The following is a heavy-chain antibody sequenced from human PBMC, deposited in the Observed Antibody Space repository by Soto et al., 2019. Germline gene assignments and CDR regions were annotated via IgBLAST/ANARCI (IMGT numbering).Heavy chain of an antibody. CDR2: IYYSGST. J-gene: IGHJ3*02. D-gene: IGHD3-10*02. CDR1: GGSISSYY. Sequence: PSETLSLTCTVSGGSISSYYWSWIRQPPGKGLEWIGYIYYSGSTNYNPSLKSRVTISVDTSKNQFSLKLSSVTAADTAVYYCAGVSGDEAFDIWGQGTMVTVSS. V-gene: IGHV4-59*08. CDR3: AGVSGDEAFDI.